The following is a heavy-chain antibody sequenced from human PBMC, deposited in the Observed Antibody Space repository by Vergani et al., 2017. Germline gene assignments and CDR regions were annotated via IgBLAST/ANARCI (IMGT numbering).Heavy chain of an antibody. D-gene: IGHD3-9*01. V-gene: IGHV4-39*07. CDR3: ARGEGDYEILTGYYTDYFDD. CDR1: GGSLSSSSYY. Sequence: QLQLQESGPGLVKPSETLSLTCTVSGGSLSSSSYYWGWIRQPPGTGLEWIGSIYYSGSTYYNPSLKSRVTISVDTSKYQFSLTLSAVTAADTAVYYCARGEGDYEILTGYYTDYFDDWGEGTLVTVYS. J-gene: IGHJ4*02. CDR2: IYYSGST.